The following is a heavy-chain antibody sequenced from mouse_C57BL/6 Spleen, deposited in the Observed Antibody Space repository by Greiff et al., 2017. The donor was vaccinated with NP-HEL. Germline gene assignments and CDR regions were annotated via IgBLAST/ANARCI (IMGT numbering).Heavy chain of an antibody. CDR2: ISYSGST. Sequence: EVQLQESGPGLAKPSQTLSLTCSVTGYSITSDSWNWIRKFPGNKLEYMGYISYSGSTYYNPSPKSRISITRDTSKNQYYLQLNYVTTVDTATYCCARGGYGGGFAYWGQGTLVTVAA. CDR3: ARGGYGGGFAY. J-gene: IGHJ3*01. CDR1: GYSITSDS. V-gene: IGHV3-8*01. D-gene: IGHD2-2*01.